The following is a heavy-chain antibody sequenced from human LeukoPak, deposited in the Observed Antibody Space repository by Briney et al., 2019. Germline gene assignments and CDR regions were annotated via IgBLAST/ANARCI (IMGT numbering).Heavy chain of an antibody. D-gene: IGHD5-12*01. Sequence: PGGSLRLSCAASGFTFSSYAMSWVRQAPGKGLEWVSAISGSGGSTYYADSVKGRFTISRDNSKNSLYLQMNSLRAEDMALYYCTKDVGVATMDYAFDIWGQGTMVTVSS. J-gene: IGHJ3*02. CDR1: GFTFSSYA. V-gene: IGHV3-23*01. CDR3: TKDVGVATMDYAFDI. CDR2: ISGSGGST.